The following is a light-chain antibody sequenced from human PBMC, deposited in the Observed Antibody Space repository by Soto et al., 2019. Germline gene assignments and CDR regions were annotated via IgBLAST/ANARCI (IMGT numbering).Light chain of an antibody. CDR2: DVS. CDR3: AAWDDRLIGWV. V-gene: IGLV2-14*03. Sequence: QSALTQPASVSGSPGQAITISCSGTSSDVGAFNYVSWYQQHPGKAPKLMIYDVSNRPSGVSNRFSGSKSGNTASLTISGLRAEDEADYYCAAWDDRLIGWVFGGGTKLTVL. CDR1: SSDVGAFNY. J-gene: IGLJ3*02.